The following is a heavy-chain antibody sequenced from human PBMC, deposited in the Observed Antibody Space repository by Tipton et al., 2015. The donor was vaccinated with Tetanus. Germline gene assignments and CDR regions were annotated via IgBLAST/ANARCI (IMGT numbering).Heavy chain of an antibody. J-gene: IGHJ4*02. V-gene: IGHV4-39*01. CDR3: ARVALTGTHFDY. Sequence: TLSLTCTVSGVSITNTNYYWGWIRQAPGMGPEWIATIYYSGVAHYNPSLKSRVTISVDTSKSQFSLKMTSVTAADTAVYYCARVALTGTHFDYWGQGTLVTVSS. CDR1: GVSITNTNYY. CDR2: IYYSGVA. D-gene: IGHD3-9*01.